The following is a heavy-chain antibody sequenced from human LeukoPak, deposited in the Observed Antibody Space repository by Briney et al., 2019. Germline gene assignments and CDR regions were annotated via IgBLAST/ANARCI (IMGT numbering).Heavy chain of an antibody. Sequence: ASVKVSCKASGYTFTDYYMHWVRQAPGQGFEWMGWINPNDGDTNYAQKFQGRVTMTRDTSISTAHMEVSRLRSDDTAVYYCAKANFLYCSSSTCLFDYWGQGTLVTVS. CDR2: INPNDGDT. CDR3: AKANFLYCSSSTCLFDY. D-gene: IGHD2-2*01. V-gene: IGHV1-2*02. CDR1: GYTFTDYY. J-gene: IGHJ4*02.